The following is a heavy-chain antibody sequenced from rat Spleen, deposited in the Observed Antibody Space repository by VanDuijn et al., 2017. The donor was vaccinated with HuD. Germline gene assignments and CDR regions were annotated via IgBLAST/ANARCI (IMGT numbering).Heavy chain of an antibody. V-gene: IGHV5-46*01. CDR3: GQNWELDG. CDR2: ITNASGGT. D-gene: IGHD5-1*01. J-gene: IGHJ2*01. Sequence: EVQLVESGGGLVQPGRSMKLSCAASGFTFSSFPMAWIRQAPGQGLEWVASITNASGGTHYPDSVKGRFTISRDIAKSTLYLQMNSLWSEDTATYYCGQNWELDGWGQGVMVTVSS. CDR1: GFTFSSFP.